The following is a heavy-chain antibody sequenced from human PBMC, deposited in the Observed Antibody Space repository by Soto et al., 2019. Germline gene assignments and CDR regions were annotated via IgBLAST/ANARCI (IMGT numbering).Heavy chain of an antibody. CDR3: ARDRYYDSSGYYFDY. Sequence: SETLSLTCTASGGSISNGDYYWNWIRQPPGKGLEWLGSIHYGGSTYYNPSLKSRITISVDTSKNQFSLKLSSVTAADTAVYYCARDRYYDSSGYYFDYWGQGTLVTVSS. CDR2: IHYGGST. V-gene: IGHV4-30-4*01. J-gene: IGHJ4*02. CDR1: GGSISNGDYY. D-gene: IGHD3-22*01.